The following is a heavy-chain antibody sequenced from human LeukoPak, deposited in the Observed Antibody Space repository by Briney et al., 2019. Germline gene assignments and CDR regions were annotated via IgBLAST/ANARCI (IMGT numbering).Heavy chain of an antibody. Sequence: GGSLRLSCAASGFTFGNSWVHWVRQAPGKGLVWVSLINSDGSTATYVDSVKGRFPISRDNPRNTLYMQMNSLTIEDTAVYYCVVVVEPPDSDGFDVWGQGTMITVSS. CDR1: GFTFGNSW. V-gene: IGHV3-74*01. CDR3: VVVVEPPDSDGFDV. D-gene: IGHD1-14*01. J-gene: IGHJ3*01. CDR2: INSDGSTA.